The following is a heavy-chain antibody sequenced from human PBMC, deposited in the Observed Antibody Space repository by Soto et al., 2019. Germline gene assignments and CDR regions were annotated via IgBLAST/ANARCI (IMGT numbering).Heavy chain of an antibody. Sequence: QVQLVQSGAEVKKPGSSAKVSCKASGGTFNTFAFTWVRQAPGQGFEWMGGVIPLFNTPDYAQKFQGRVTITADESTSTCYLELSGLSSDDTAVYFCGLASKWELLGYFYGMDVWGQGTTVIVSS. J-gene: IGHJ6*02. CDR3: GLASKWELLGYFYGMDV. D-gene: IGHD1-26*01. V-gene: IGHV1-69*01. CDR2: VIPLFNTP. CDR1: GGTFNTFA.